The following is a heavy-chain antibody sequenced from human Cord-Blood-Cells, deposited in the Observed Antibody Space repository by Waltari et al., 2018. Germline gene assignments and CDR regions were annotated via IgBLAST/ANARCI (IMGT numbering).Heavy chain of an antibody. Sequence: QVQLVQSGAEVKKPGSSVKVSCKASGGTFSSYAISWVRQAPGQGLEWMGGISPIFGTANYEQKFQGRGTITADESTSTAYMELSSLRSEDTAVYYCARSMAATKNYYYGMDVWGQGTTVTVSS. D-gene: IGHD1-26*01. V-gene: IGHV1-69*01. CDR1: GGTFSSYA. J-gene: IGHJ6*02. CDR2: ISPIFGTA. CDR3: ARSMAATKNYYYGMDV.